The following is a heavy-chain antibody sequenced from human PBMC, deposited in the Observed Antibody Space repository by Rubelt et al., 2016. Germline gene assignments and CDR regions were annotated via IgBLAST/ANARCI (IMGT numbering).Heavy chain of an antibody. CDR2: IKSDVREK. CDR1: GFTFSDPW. D-gene: IGHD3-16*01. J-gene: IGHJ4*02. CDR3: ARGHYGRDY. V-gene: IGHV3-7*04. Sequence: EVQLVDSGGGLVQPGGSLRLSCTASGFTFSDPWMSWVRQAPGKGLEWVADIKSDVREKYYVDSVKGRFTISRDSAKNSLYLQRNGLGAEDTGVYYCARGHYGRDYWGQGTLVTVSS.